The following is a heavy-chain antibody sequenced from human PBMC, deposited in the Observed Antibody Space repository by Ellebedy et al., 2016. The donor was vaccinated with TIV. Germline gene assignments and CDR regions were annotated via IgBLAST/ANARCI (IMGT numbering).Heavy chain of an antibody. J-gene: IGHJ6*02. CDR1: GFTFDDYA. V-gene: IGHV3-43*02. Sequence: PGGSLRLSCAASGFTFDDYAMNWVRQAPGKGLEWVSLISGDGGSTYYADSVKGRFTISRDNSKNSLYLQMNSLRTEDTALYYCAKNPSSPTAVYYYYGIDVWGQGTTVTVSS. CDR3: AKNPSSPTAVYYYYGIDV. CDR2: ISGDGGST.